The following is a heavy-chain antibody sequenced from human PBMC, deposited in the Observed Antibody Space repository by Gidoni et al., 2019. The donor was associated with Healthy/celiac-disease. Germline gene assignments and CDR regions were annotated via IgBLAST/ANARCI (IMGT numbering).Heavy chain of an antibody. J-gene: IGHJ4*02. V-gene: IGHV2-70*01. D-gene: IGHD3-10*01. CDR1: GVSLSTSGMC. CDR3: ARIRDSTLGYYFDY. CDR2: IDWDDDK. Sequence: QVTLRESGPALVKPTQTLTLTCTFSGVSLSTSGMCVSWIRQPPGKALEWLALIDWDDDKYYSTSLKTRLTISKDTSKNQVVLTMTNMDPVDTATYYCARIRDSTLGYYFDYWGQGTLVTVSS.